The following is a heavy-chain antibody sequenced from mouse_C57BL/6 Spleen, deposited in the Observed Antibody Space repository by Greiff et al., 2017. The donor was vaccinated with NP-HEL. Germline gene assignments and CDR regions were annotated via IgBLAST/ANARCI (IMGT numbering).Heavy chain of an antibody. D-gene: IGHD2-5*01. Sequence: EVQLQQSGPELVKPGASVKIPCKASGYTFTDYNMDWVKQSHGKSLEWIGDINPNNGGTIYNQKFKGKATLTVDKSSSTAYMELRSLTSEDTAVYYCAREGLAYYSNYVGAMDYWGQGTSVTVSS. CDR2: INPNNGGT. J-gene: IGHJ4*01. CDR1: GYTFTDYN. V-gene: IGHV1-18*01. CDR3: AREGLAYYSNYVGAMDY.